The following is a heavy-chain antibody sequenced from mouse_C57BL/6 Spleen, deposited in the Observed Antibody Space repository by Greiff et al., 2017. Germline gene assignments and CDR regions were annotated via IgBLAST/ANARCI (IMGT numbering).Heavy chain of an antibody. D-gene: IGHD1-1*01. CDR2: IDPNSGGT. CDR1: GYTFTSYW. J-gene: IGHJ4*01. CDR3: ASITTVVATPYAMDY. Sequence: QVQLQQPGAELVKPGASVKLSCKASGYTFTSYWMHWVKQRPGRGLEWIGRIDPNSGGTKYNQKFKGKATLTVDKSSSTAYMQLSSLTYEDSAFYYFASITTVVATPYAMDYWGQGTSLTVSS. V-gene: IGHV1-62-3*01.